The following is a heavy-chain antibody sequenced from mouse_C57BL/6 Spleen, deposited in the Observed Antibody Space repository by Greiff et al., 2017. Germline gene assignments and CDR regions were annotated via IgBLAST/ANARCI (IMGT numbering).Heavy chain of an antibody. D-gene: IGHD2-10*01. CDR1: GYTFTDYN. CDR3: ERRAYYGNYAAY. Sequence: EVQRVESGPELVKPGASVKIPCKASGYTFTDYNMDWVKQSHGKSLEWIGDINPNNGGTIYNQKFKGKATLTVDKSSSTAYMELRRLTSEDTAVYDCERRAYYGNYAAYWGQGTLVTVSA. CDR2: INPNNGGT. J-gene: IGHJ3*01. V-gene: IGHV1-18*01.